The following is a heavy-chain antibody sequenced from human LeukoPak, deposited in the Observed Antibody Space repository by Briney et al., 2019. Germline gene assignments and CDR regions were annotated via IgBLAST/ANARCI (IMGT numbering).Heavy chain of an antibody. J-gene: IGHJ2*01. V-gene: IGHV1-46*01. CDR1: GYTFTSYY. Sequence: ASVKVSCKASGYTFTSYYMHWVRQAPGQGLEWMGIINPSGGSTSYAQKFQGRVTMTRDTSTSTVYMELSSLRSEDTAVYYCARDPGWDSSSWDWYFDLWGRGTLVTVSS. D-gene: IGHD6-13*01. CDR3: ARDPGWDSSSWDWYFDL. CDR2: INPSGGST.